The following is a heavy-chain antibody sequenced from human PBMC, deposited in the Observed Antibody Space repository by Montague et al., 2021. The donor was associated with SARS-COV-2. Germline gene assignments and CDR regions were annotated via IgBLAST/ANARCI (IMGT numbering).Heavy chain of an antibody. CDR3: ARHITGSGNAFDI. Sequence: SETLSLTCTVSGGSVRSSNDCWGWIRQPPGKGLEWIADFYYSGNTYYNPSLKSRVTISVDTSNNQFSLKLSSVIAADTAVYYCARHITGSGNAFDIWGQGTMVTVSS. CDR1: GGSVRSSNDC. V-gene: IGHV4-39*01. J-gene: IGHJ3*02. D-gene: IGHD3-10*01. CDR2: FYYSGNT.